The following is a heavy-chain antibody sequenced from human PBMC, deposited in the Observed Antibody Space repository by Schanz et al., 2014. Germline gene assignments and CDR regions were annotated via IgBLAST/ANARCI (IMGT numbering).Heavy chain of an antibody. CDR2: MSYNGNT. Sequence: QVQIVQSGAEVKKPGASVKVSCKASGYPFSNYGISWLRQAPGQGFEWMAWMSYNGNTKYAQSLQGRVTVTRDTSTSTSYMELRSLTSDDTAVYYCARDVPINDYWGQGTPVTVSS. J-gene: IGHJ4*02. V-gene: IGHV1-18*01. CDR1: GYPFSNYG. CDR3: ARDVPINDY. D-gene: IGHD2-2*01.